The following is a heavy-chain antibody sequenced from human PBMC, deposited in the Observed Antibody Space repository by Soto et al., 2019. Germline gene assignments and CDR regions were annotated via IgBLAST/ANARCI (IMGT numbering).Heavy chain of an antibody. CDR2: IYYSGST. D-gene: IGHD5-12*01. J-gene: IGHJ6*03. Sequence: SETLSLTCTVSGGSISSGGYYWSWIRQHPGKGLEWIGYIYYSGSTYYNPSLKSRVTISVDTSKNQFSLKLSSVTAADTAVYYCARGGLRYYYYYYMDVWGKGTTVTVSS. V-gene: IGHV4-31*03. CDR3: ARGGLRYYYYYYMDV. CDR1: GGSISSGGYY.